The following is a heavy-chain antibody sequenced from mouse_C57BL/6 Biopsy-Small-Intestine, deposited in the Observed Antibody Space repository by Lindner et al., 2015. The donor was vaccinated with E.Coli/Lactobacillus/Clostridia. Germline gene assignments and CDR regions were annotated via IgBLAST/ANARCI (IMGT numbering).Heavy chain of an antibody. Sequence: SVKVSCKASGYTFTAYYMHWVRQAPGQGLEWMGWINPSSGGTNYAQKFQGRITVTRDTSISTAYMELSRLSSEDTAVYYCARNSVQVPDYFGSGSYYPQGYWGQGTLVTVSS. CDR1: GYTFTAYY. D-gene: IGHD1-1*02. J-gene: IGHJ4*01. CDR3: ARNSVQVPDYFGSGSYYPQGY. V-gene: IGHV1-53*01. CDR2: INPSSGGT.